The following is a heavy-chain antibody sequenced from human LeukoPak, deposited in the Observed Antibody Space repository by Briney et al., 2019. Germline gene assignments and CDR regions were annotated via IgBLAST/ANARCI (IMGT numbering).Heavy chain of an antibody. CDR3: AVAGDSGYDSLDY. CDR1: GGTFSSYA. V-gene: IGHV1-69*05. D-gene: IGHD5-12*01. Sequence: GSSVKVSCKASGGTFSSYAISWVRQAPGQGLEWMGRIIPIFGTANYAQKFQGRVPITTDESTSTAYMELSSLRSGDTAVYYCAVAGDSGYDSLDYWGQGTLVTVSS. J-gene: IGHJ4*02. CDR2: IIPIFGTA.